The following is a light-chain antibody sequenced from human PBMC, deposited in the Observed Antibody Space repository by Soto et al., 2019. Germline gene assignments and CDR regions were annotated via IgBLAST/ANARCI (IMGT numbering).Light chain of an antibody. Sequence: DVHMGQSAATVSASLGDRVTITCRASQSISSWLAWYQQKPGKAPKLLIYDASSLESGVPSRFSGSGSGTEFTLTISSLQPDDFATYYCQHYNSYSITFGQGTRLEI. CDR3: QHYNSYSIT. J-gene: IGKJ5*01. CDR1: QSISSW. V-gene: IGKV1-5*01. CDR2: DAS.